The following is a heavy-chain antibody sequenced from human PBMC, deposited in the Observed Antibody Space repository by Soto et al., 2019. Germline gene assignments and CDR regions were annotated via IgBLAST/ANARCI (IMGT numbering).Heavy chain of an antibody. CDR3: ATQPEGWFDT. V-gene: IGHV4-39*01. CDR2: IYYSGST. CDR1: GGSISSSSYY. Sequence: SETLSLTCTVSGGSISSSSYYWGWFRQPPGKGLEWIGSIYYSGSTYYNPSLKSRVTISVDTSKNQFSLKLNSVTAADTAVYYCATQPEGWFDTWGQGTLVTVSS. J-gene: IGHJ5*02.